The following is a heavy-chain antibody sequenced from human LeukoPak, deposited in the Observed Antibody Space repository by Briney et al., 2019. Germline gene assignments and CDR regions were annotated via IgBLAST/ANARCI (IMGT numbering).Heavy chain of an antibody. J-gene: IGHJ4*02. CDR1: GFTFSSYG. CDR3: AKEVTSLDD. CDR2: ISYDGSNQ. Sequence: GGSLRLSCAASGFTFSSYGMHWVRQTPGKGLEWVALISYDGSNQYYADSVKGRFTVSRDNSKNTLSMQMNSLRVEDTAVYYCAKEVTSLDDWGQGALVTVSS. D-gene: IGHD2-21*02. V-gene: IGHV3-30*18.